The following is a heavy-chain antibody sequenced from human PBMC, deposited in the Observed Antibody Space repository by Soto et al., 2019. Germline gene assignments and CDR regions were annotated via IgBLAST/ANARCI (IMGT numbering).Heavy chain of an antibody. J-gene: IGHJ3*02. CDR2: INHSGST. CDR1: GGSFSGYY. CDR3: ARSYYYDSSGYPPLFDI. D-gene: IGHD3-22*01. Sequence: SETLSLTCAVYGGSFSGYYWSWIRQPPGKGLEWIGEINHSGSTNYNPSLKSRVTISVDTSKNQFSLKLSSVTAADTAVYYCARSYYYDSSGYPPLFDIWGQGTMVTVSS. V-gene: IGHV4-34*09.